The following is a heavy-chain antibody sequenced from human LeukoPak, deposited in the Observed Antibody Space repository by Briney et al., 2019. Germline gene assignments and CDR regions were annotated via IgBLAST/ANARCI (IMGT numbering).Heavy chain of an antibody. CDR3: ARLYCSSTSCPLLDY. CDR1: GYSFTSYW. V-gene: IGHV5-51*01. J-gene: IGHJ4*02. CDR2: IYPGDSDT. Sequence: GESLKISCKGSGYSFTSYWIGWVRQMPGKGLEWMGIIYPGDSDTRYSPSFQGQVTISADKSISTAYLQWSSLKASDTATYYCARLYCSSTSCPLLDYWGQGTLVTVSS. D-gene: IGHD2-2*01.